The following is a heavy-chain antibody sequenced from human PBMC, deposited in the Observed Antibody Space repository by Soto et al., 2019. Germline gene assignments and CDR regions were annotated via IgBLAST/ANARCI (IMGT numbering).Heavy chain of an antibody. D-gene: IGHD3-3*01. CDR3: AKSSGTIFGVVIPRHMDV. J-gene: IGHJ6*03. V-gene: IGHV3-23*01. Sequence: GGSLRLSCAASGFTFSSYAMSWVRQAPGKGLEWVSAISGSGGSTYYADSVKGRFTISRDNSKNTLYLQMNSLRAEDTAVYYCAKSSGTIFGVVIPRHMDVWGKGTTVTVSS. CDR1: GFTFSSYA. CDR2: ISGSGGST.